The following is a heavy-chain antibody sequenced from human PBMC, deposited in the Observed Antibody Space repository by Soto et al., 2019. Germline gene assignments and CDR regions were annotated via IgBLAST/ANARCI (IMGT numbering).Heavy chain of an antibody. CDR2: ISYDGSNK. Sequence: QVQLVESGGGVVQPGRSLRLSCAASGFTFSSYGMHWVRQAPGKGLEWGAVISYDGSNKYYADSVKGRFTISRDNSKNTLYLQMNSLRAEDTAVYYCAKDKEAIWGQGTLVTVSS. J-gene: IGHJ4*02. CDR1: GFTFSSYG. CDR3: AKDKEAI. V-gene: IGHV3-30*18.